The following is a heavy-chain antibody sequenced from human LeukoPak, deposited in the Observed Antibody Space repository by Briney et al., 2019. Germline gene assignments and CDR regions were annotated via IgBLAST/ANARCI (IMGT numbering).Heavy chain of an antibody. J-gene: IGHJ4*02. CDR2: IKQDGSEM. Sequence: GGSLRLSCAASGFTVSNNYMSWVRQAPGKGLEWVANIKQDGSEMYYVDSVKGRFIISRDNAKNSLFLQMNSLRAEDTAVYYCAKDSWVYYYGSGSYLDYWGQGTLVTVSS. CDR3: AKDSWVYYYGSGSYLDY. CDR1: GFTVSNNY. V-gene: IGHV3-7*01. D-gene: IGHD3-10*01.